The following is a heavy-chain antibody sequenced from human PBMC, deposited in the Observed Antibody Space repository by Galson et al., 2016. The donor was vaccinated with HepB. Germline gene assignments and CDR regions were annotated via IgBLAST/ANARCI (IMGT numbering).Heavy chain of an antibody. D-gene: IGHD3-9*01. CDR2: IHYSGTT. CDR1: GGSISSGGHY. V-gene: IGHV4-31*03. Sequence: TLSLTCTVSGGSISSGGHYWSWIRQHPGKGLERIAYIHYSGTTDYNPSLKSRVSISIDTSKNQFSLKLTSVTAADTAVYYCARQDLLSGYSTFDYWGQGTLVTVSS. CDR3: ARQDLLSGYSTFDY. J-gene: IGHJ4*01.